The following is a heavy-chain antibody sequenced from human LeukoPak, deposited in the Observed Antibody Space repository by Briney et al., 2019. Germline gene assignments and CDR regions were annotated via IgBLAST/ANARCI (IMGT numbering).Heavy chain of an antibody. D-gene: IGHD5-12*01. J-gene: IGHJ4*02. CDR1: GYTFTSYD. CDR3: ARGGSGYADY. Sequence: ASVNVSCKASGYTFTSYDMHWVRQAPGQRREGMGIINPSGVMTSYAQKFQGRVTMTSDMSPSRIYMELSSLLCEDTTVHCCARGGSGYADYWGQGTLLTVPS. V-gene: IGHV1-46*03. CDR2: INPSGVMT.